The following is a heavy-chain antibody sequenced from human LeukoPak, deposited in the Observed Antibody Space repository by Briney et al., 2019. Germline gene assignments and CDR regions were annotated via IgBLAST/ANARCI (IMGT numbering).Heavy chain of an antibody. D-gene: IGHD3-22*01. CDR1: GGSISSYY. CDR3: ARRRYDASGYYPSRGRYFDY. Sequence: SETLSLTCTVSGGSISSYYWSWVRQPPEKGLEWIGEINHSGSTNYNPSLKSRVTISVDTSKNQFSLELTSVTAADTAVYYCARRRYDASGYYPSRGRYFDYWGQGTLVTVSS. CDR2: INHSGST. J-gene: IGHJ4*02. V-gene: IGHV4-34*01.